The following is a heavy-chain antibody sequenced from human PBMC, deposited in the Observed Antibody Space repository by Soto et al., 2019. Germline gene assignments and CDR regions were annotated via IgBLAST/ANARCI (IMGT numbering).Heavy chain of an antibody. D-gene: IGHD2-15*01. V-gene: IGHV4-59*12. Sequence: SETLSLTCTVSGGSISSYYGSSIRQPPGKGLEWIGYIYYSGSTNYNPSLKSRVTISVDTSKNQFSLKLSSVTAADTAVYYCAREGRGYCSGGSCYSDPDYYFDYWGQGTLVTAPQ. CDR3: AREGRGYCSGGSCYSDPDYYFDY. CDR2: IYYSGST. J-gene: IGHJ4*02. CDR1: GGSISSYY.